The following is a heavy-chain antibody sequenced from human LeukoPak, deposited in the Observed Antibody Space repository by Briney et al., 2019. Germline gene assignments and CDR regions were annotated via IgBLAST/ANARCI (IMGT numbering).Heavy chain of an antibody. CDR3: ARDRSVSARLFDY. V-gene: IGHV4-59*01. Sequence: SETLSLTCTVSGDSISGYYWRWLRQPPGKGLEWIAYIFYSGSANYNPSLKSRVTISVDTSKNQFSLKLSSVTAADTAVYYCARDRSVSARLFDYWGQGTLVTVSP. CDR1: GDSISGYY. D-gene: IGHD6-6*01. J-gene: IGHJ4*02. CDR2: IFYSGSA.